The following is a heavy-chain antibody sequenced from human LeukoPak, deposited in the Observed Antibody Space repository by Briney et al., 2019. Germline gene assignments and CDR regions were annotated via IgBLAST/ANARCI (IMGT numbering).Heavy chain of an antibody. D-gene: IGHD1-26*01. CDR2: IKGYNGDT. J-gene: IGHJ4*02. CDR1: GYTFTSYG. V-gene: IGHV1-18*01. Sequence: ASVKVSCKASGYTFTSYGISWVRQAPGQGLEWMGWIKGYNGDTNYAQKLQDRVTMTTDTSTSTAYMELRSLRSDDTAVYYCAREGGIVGALDYWGQGTLVTVSS. CDR3: AREGGIVGALDY.